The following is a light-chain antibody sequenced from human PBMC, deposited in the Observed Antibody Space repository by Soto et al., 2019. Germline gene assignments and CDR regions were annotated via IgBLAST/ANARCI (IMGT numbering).Light chain of an antibody. CDR1: SSDVGGYNY. J-gene: IGLJ1*01. CDR3: SSYTSSSTLRGV. V-gene: IGLV2-14*01. CDR2: DVS. Sequence: QSALTQPASVSGSPGQSITISCTGTSSDVGGYNYVSWYQQHPGKAPKLMIYDVSNRPSGVSNRFSGSKSGNTASLTISGLQPEDEADYFCSSYTSSSTLRGVFGTGTKVTVL.